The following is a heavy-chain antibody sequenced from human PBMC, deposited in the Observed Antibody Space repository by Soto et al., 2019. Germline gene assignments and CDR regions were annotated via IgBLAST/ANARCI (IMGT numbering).Heavy chain of an antibody. V-gene: IGHV3-20*04. CDR1: GFTFSSYA. CDR3: VRDGPYYYENLGI. D-gene: IGHD3-22*01. Sequence: PGGSLRLSCAASGFTFSSYAMSWVRQIPGKGLEWVSGINWNGGSVHYIDSVKGRFTISRDNAENSLYLQMNDLRTEDTAFYYCVRDGPYYYENLGIWGQGTMVTVSS. CDR2: INWNGGSV. J-gene: IGHJ3*02.